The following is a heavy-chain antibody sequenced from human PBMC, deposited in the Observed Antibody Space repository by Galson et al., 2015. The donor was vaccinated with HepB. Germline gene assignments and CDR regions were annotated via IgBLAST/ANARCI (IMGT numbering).Heavy chain of an antibody. D-gene: IGHD3-3*01. CDR1: GFMFDDHA. CDR3: AKDIFGVDNSGGYFDS. Sequence: SLRLSCAGSGFMFDDHAMHWVRQVPGKGLEWVSGLSWNSGRIGYGDSVRGRFTISRDNANSSLYLQMNRLRPEDTALYYCAKDIFGVDNSGGYFDSWGQGTLVTVSS. V-gene: IGHV3-9*01. J-gene: IGHJ4*02. CDR2: LSWNSGRI.